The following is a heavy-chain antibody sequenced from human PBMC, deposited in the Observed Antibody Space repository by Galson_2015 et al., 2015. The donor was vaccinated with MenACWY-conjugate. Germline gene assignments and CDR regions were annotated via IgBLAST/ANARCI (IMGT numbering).Heavy chain of an antibody. V-gene: IGHV3-7*03. CDR1: GFTFSGYW. J-gene: IGHJ6*02. D-gene: IGHD3-16*02. Sequence: SLRLSCAASGFTFSGYWVTWVRQGPGQGLEWLANIKQDGTERYYVDSVKGRFTISRDNAKNSLYLEMNSLRGEDTAVYYCATSERFRLYQFYGMDVWGQGTTVTVSS. CDR2: IKQDGTER. CDR3: ATSERFRLYQFYGMDV.